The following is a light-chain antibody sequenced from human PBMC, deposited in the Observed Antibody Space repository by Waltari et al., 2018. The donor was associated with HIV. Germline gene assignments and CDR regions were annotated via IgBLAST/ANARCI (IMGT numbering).Light chain of an antibody. V-gene: IGKV1-39*01. CDR2: DAT. J-gene: IGKJ1*01. CDR1: QAIKTY. CDR3: QQSFSTPWT. Sequence: DIKMTQSPSSPSAYMGNRITINCRASQAIKTYLKWYAQRPGEAPKLLIFDATRLHTGVTNRFSGTGSGTHFTLTISSLQPEDSGTYYCQQSFSTPWTFGQGTKV.